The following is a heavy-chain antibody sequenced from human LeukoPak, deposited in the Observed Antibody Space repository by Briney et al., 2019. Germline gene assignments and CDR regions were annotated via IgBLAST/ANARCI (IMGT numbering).Heavy chain of an antibody. V-gene: IGHV3-9*01. Sequence: GGSLRLSCAASGFTFDDYAMHWVRQAPGKGLEWVSGISWNSGGIGYADSVKGRFTISRDNAKNSLYLQMNSLRAEDTAVYYCARDEFPGYSSGQIDYWGQGTLVTVSS. J-gene: IGHJ4*02. CDR2: ISWNSGGI. CDR1: GFTFDDYA. D-gene: IGHD6-19*01. CDR3: ARDEFPGYSSGQIDY.